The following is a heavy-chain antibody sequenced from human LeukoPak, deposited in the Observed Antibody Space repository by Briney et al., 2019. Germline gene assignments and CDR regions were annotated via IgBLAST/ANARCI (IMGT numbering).Heavy chain of an antibody. CDR2: IVVGSGNT. V-gene: IGHV1-58*02. CDR1: GFTFTSSA. D-gene: IGHD1-26*01. CDR3: AADLSRGAPYSGSYHSWYFDL. Sequence: GASVKVSCKASGFTFTSSAMQWVRQARGQRLEWIGWIVVGSGNTNYAQKFQERVTITRDMSTSTAYMELSSLRSEDTAVYYCAADLSRGAPYSGSYHSWYFDLWGRGTLVTVSS. J-gene: IGHJ2*01.